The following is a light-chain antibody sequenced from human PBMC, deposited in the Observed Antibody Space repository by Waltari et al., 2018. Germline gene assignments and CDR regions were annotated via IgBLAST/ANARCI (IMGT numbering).Light chain of an antibody. CDR3: QQYYSTIFT. CDR1: QGISSY. Sequence: AIRMTQSPSSLSASTGDSVTITCRASQGISSYLAWYQQKPGKAPKLLIYAASTLQSGVPSRFSGSGSGTDFTLTISCLQSEDFATYYCQQYYSTIFTFGHGTKVDIK. V-gene: IGKV1-8*01. J-gene: IGKJ3*01. CDR2: AAS.